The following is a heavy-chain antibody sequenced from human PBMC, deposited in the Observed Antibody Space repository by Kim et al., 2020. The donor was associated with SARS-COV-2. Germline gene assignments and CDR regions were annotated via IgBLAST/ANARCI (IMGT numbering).Heavy chain of an antibody. V-gene: IGHV3-48*04. Sequence: GGSLRLSCAASGFTFSTQSMNWVRQAPGKGLEWVSMISSASTIIKYADSVKGRFTISRDNTEYSLYLQMDSLSVEDAAVYYCARGRGTTDILTYSFDIWGQGTVVTVSS. CDR3: ARGRGTTDILTYSFDI. D-gene: IGHD3-9*01. J-gene: IGHJ3*02. CDR1: GFTFSTQS. CDR2: ISSASTII.